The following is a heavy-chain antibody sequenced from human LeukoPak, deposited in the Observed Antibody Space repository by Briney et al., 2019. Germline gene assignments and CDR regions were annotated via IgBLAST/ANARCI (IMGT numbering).Heavy chain of an antibody. D-gene: IGHD3-10*01. J-gene: IGHJ4*02. V-gene: IGHV3-21*01. CDR1: GFTFSSYA. CDR3: ARMPAVRGVIYFDY. Sequence: GGSLRLSCAASGFTFSSYAMHWVRQAPGKGLEWVSSISSSSSYIYYADSVKGRFTISRDNAKNSLYLQMNSLRAEDTAVYYCARMPAVRGVIYFDYWGQGTLVTVSS. CDR2: ISSSSSYI.